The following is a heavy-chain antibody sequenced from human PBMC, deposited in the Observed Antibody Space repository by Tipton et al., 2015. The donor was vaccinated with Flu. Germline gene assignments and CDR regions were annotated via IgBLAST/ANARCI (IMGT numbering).Heavy chain of an antibody. CDR3: ARGLLWDVAGDDAFDI. V-gene: IGHV3-21*01. Sequence: SLRLSCAASGFTFSSYSMNWVRQAPGKGLEWVSSISSSSSYIYYADSVKGRFTISREDAKNSLYLQMNSLRAEDTAVYYCARGLLWDVAGDDAFDIWGQGTMVTVSS. CDR2: ISSSSSYI. J-gene: IGHJ3*02. D-gene: IGHD1-26*01. CDR1: GFTFSSYS.